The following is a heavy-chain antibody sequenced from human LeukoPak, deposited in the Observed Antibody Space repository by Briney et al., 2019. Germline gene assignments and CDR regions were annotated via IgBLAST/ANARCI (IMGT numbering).Heavy chain of an antibody. Sequence: SETLSLTCIVSGYSISSGYYWGWIRQPPGKGLEWIGNIHHSGSTYYNPSLKSRVTTSVDTSKNQLSLKLSSVTAADTAVYYCARGPTHLDYWGQGTLVTVSS. CDR3: ARGPTHLDY. CDR1: GYSISSGYY. V-gene: IGHV4-38-2*02. CDR2: IHHSGST. J-gene: IGHJ4*02.